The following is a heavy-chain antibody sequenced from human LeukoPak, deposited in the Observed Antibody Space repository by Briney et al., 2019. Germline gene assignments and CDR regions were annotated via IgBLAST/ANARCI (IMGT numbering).Heavy chain of an antibody. CDR3: ARSYYYGSGRVFDY. V-gene: IGHV4-31*03. CDR1: GGSISSGGYY. J-gene: IGHJ4*02. Sequence: SQTLSLTCTVSGGSISSGGYYWNWIRQLPGKGLEWIGHISYSGSTYYNPSLKSRITISLDTSKNQFSLKLSSVTAADTAVYYCARSYYYGSGRVFDYWGQGTLVTVSS. CDR2: ISYSGST. D-gene: IGHD3-10*01.